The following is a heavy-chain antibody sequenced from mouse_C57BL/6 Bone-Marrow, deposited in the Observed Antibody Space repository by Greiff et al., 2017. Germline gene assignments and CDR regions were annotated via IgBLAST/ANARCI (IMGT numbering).Heavy chain of an antibody. CDR1: GYSFTGYF. CDR2: INPYNGDT. CDR3: ARADYGSSPWYFYV. D-gene: IGHD1-1*01. V-gene: IGHV1-20*01. Sequence: VQLKESGPELVKPGDSVKISCKASGYSFTGYFMNWVMQSHGKSLEWIGRINPYNGDTFYNQKFKGKATLTVDKSSSTAHMELRSLTSEDSEVYYCARADYGSSPWYFYVWGTETTVTVSS. J-gene: IGHJ1*03.